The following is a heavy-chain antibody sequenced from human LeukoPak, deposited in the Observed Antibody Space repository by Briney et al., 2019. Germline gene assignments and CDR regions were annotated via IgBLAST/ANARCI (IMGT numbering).Heavy chain of an antibody. J-gene: IGHJ5*02. Sequence: SETLSLTCTVSGGSVGSSGSYWSWIRQPPGKGLEWFAYIYYSGSTTYNPSLKSRVIISVDTSKNQFSLRLSSVTAADTAVYYCARSNSFYYDSWGQGTLVTVSS. V-gene: IGHV4-61*08. CDR1: GGSVGSSGSY. CDR2: IYYSGST. CDR3: ARSNSFYYDS. D-gene: IGHD3-16*01.